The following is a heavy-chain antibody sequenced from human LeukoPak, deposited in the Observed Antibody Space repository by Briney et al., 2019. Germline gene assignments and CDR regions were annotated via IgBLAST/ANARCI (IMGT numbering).Heavy chain of an antibody. Sequence: PSETLSLTCAVYGGSFSGYYWSWIRQPPGKGLEWIGEINHSGSPNYKPSPKSQVTISVDTSKTQFSPKLSSVTAADTAVYYCARGGLTGYAYWGQGTLVTVSS. CDR1: GGSFSGYY. CDR3: ARGGLTGYAY. V-gene: IGHV4-34*01. D-gene: IGHD3-9*01. CDR2: INHSGSP. J-gene: IGHJ4*02.